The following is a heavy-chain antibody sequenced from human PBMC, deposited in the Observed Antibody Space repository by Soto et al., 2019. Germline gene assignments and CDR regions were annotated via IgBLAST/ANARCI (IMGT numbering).Heavy chain of an antibody. Sequence: LRLSCAASGFTFSSYAMSWVRQAPGKGLEWVSAISGSGGSTYYADSVKGRFTISRDNSKNTLYLQMNSLRAEDTAVYYCAKGFGQQLVPNWFDYWGQGTLVTSPQ. J-gene: IGHJ4*02. CDR3: AKGFGQQLVPNWFDY. D-gene: IGHD6-13*01. V-gene: IGHV3-23*01. CDR1: GFTFSSYA. CDR2: ISGSGGST.